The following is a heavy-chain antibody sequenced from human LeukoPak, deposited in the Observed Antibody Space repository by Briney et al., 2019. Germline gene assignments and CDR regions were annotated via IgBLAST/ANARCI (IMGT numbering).Heavy chain of an antibody. CDR1: GYTFTSYA. CDR2: SNAGNGIT. CDR3: ARLKGLLYYDFWSGYYEEYY. V-gene: IGHV1-3*02. D-gene: IGHD3-3*01. J-gene: IGHJ4*02. Sequence: ASVKVSCKASGYTFTSYAMHWVRQAPGQRLEWMGWSNAGNGITKHSQEFQGRVTITRDTDARTAYMERSSLRSEDTAVYYCARLKGLLYYDFWSGYYEEYYWGQGTLVTVSS.